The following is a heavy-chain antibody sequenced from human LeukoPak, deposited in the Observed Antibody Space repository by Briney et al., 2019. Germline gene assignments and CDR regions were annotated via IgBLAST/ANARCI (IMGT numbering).Heavy chain of an antibody. D-gene: IGHD6-13*01. V-gene: IGHV1-46*01. J-gene: IGHJ5*02. Sequence: ASVKVSCKASGYTFTSYYIHWVRQAPGQGLEWMGIINPSGGSTSYAQEFQGRITMTRDTSTSTVYMELSSLRSEDTAMYYCARDGGVAAAGPFDPWGQGTLVTVSS. CDR2: INPSGGST. CDR3: ARDGGVAAAGPFDP. CDR1: GYTFTSYY.